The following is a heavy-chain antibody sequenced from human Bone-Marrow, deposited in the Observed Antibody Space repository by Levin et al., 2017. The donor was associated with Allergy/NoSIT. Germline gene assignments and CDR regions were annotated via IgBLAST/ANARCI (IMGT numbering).Heavy chain of an antibody. D-gene: IGHD5-24*01. V-gene: IGHV1-2*06. J-gene: IGHJ4*01. CDR2: INPKSGDT. Sequence: ASVKVSCKASGYTFIDYYLYWVRQAPGQGLEWMGRINPKSGDTIYAQKFQGRVTMTMDTSISAAYMELARLRSDDTAVFYCARREMAASGGAFDLWGQGTLFT. CDR3: ARREMAASGGAFDL. CDR1: GYTFIDYY.